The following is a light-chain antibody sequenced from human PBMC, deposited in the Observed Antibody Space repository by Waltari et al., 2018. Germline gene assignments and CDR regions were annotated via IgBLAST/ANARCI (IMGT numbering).Light chain of an antibody. CDR2: WAS. V-gene: IGKV4-1*01. CDR3: QQYYSVPFT. Sequence: DIVMTQSPDSLAVSLGERATLNCKSSQSVLLSSNNKNYLAWYQQKPGQPPQLLIYWASTRESGVPDRFAGSGSGTDFTLTISTLQAEDVAVYYCQQYYSVPFTFGPGTKVDIK. J-gene: IGKJ3*01. CDR1: QSVLLSSNNKNY.